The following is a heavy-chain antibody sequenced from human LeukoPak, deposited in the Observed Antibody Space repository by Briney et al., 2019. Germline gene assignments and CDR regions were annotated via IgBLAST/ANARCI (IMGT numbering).Heavy chain of an antibody. D-gene: IGHD2-2*01. CDR1: GFTFTIFG. CDR3: TTDSYCSSTSCYDYYYYMDV. Sequence: PGGSLRLSCAASGFTFTIFGLNWVRQAPGKGPEWVGRIRSKTDGGTTDYAAPVKGRFTISRDDSKNTLYLQMNSLKTEDTAVYYCTTDSYCSSTSCYDYYYYMDVWGKGTTVTVSS. V-gene: IGHV3-15*01. CDR2: IRSKTDGGTT. J-gene: IGHJ6*03.